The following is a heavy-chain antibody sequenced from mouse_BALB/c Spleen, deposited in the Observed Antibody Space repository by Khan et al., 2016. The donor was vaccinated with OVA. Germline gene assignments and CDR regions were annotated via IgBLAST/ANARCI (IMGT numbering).Heavy chain of an antibody. CDR1: GFTFSSSD. Sequence: EVELVESGGDLVKPGGSLKVSCAASGFTFSSSDMSWVRQTPDKRLEWVATISSGGRYTYFPDSVKGRFTISRDNAKNTLYLQIHSLKSEDTAMYYCARAYYGNDYYPMDYWGQGTSVTVSS. CDR2: ISSGGRYT. D-gene: IGHD2-10*01. V-gene: IGHV5-6*01. CDR3: ARAYYGNDYYPMDY. J-gene: IGHJ4*01.